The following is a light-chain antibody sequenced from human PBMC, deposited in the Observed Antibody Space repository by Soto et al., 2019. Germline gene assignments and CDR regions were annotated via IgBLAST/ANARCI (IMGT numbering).Light chain of an antibody. CDR2: AAS. Sequence: EIVLPQSPGTLSLSPGERATLSCRASQSVSSSYLAWYQQKPGQAPRLLVYAASSRATGIPDRFSGGGSGTDFTLTISRLEPEDFAVYYCQQYGSAPWTLGQGTKVEIK. V-gene: IGKV3-20*01. J-gene: IGKJ1*01. CDR1: QSVSSSY. CDR3: QQYGSAPWT.